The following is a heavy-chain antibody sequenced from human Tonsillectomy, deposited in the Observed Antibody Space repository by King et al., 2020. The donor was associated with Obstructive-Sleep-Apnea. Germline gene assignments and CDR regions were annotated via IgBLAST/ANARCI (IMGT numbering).Heavy chain of an antibody. Sequence: EVQLVESGGGLVQPGGSLRLSCAASGFTFSDHYMDWVRQAPGKGLEWVARTRNKANNYDIHYAASVKGRFTISRDDSRNSLYLQITSLKTEDTAVYFCVRGESGSSSLVDYWGQGALVTVSS. CDR3: VRGESGSSSLVDY. CDR2: TRNKANNYDI. D-gene: IGHD1-26*01. J-gene: IGHJ4*02. CDR1: GFTFSDHY. V-gene: IGHV3-72*01.